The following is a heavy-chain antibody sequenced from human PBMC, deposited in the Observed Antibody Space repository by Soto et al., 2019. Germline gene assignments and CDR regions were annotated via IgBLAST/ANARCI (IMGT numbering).Heavy chain of an antibody. V-gene: IGHV2-5*02. CDR3: ARRGGGIVDGYFAL. Sequence: QITLNESGPTLVKPTQPLTLTCTFSGFSLGTYGVGVGWIRQPPGKALEWLALVYWDDDKGYSPSLKSRLAITKDTSKRQVFLTLTNRDPVYTATYDWARRGGGIVDGYFALWGRGTPVMVSS. CDR1: GFSLGTYGVG. D-gene: IGHD1-26*01. J-gene: IGHJ2*01. CDR2: VYWDDDK.